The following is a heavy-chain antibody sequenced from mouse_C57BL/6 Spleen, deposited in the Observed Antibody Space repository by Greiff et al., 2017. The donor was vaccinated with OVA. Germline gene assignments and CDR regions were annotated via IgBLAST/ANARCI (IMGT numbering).Heavy chain of an antibody. CDR2: IYPSDSET. D-gene: IGHD2-2*01. V-gene: IGHV1-61*01. CDR1: GYTFTSYW. J-gene: IGHJ2*01. CDR3: ARSTMVTTGGFDY. Sequence: QVQLQQPGAELVRPGSSVKLSCKASGYTFTSYWMDWVKQRPGQGLEWIGNIYPSDSETHYNQKFKDTATLTVDKSSSTAYMNLSSLTSGDSAVYYCARSTMVTTGGFDYWGQGTTLTVSS.